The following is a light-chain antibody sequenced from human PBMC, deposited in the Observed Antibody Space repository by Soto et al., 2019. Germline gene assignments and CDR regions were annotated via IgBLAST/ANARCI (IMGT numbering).Light chain of an antibody. CDR2: AAS. Sequence: EIVLTQSPATLSLSPGGRATLSCRASQSVSSNLAWYQQRPVQAPRLLIYAASIRANGIPARFSGSGSGTDFTLTISRLEPADFGVYHCHHSRAIGQGTNLDI. CDR3: HHSRA. V-gene: IGKV3-11*01. J-gene: IGKJ2*01. CDR1: QSVSSN.